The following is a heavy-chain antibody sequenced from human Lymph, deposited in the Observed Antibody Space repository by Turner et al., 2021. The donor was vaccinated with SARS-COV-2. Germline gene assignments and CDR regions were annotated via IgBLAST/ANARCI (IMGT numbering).Heavy chain of an antibody. D-gene: IGHD6-13*01. CDR2: IWYDGSNK. Sequence: QVRLVESGGGVVQPGRSLRLSCAASGFTFSSYGMHWVRQAPGKGLEWVAFIWYDGSNKYYADSVKGRFTISRDNSKNTLYLQMSSLRVEDTAVYYCARGSAGGDVWGQGTTVTVSS. CDR1: GFTFSSYG. CDR3: ARGSAGGDV. J-gene: IGHJ6*02. V-gene: IGHV3-33*01.